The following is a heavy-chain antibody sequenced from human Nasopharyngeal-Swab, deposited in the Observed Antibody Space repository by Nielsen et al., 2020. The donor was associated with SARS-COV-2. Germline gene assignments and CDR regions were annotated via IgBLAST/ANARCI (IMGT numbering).Heavy chain of an antibody. CDR1: GFTFSSYS. CDR2: ISSSSSYI. CDR3: AKFLSLGVVDYYYYGMDV. D-gene: IGHD3-3*01. J-gene: IGHJ6*02. V-gene: IGHV3-21*04. Sequence: GGSLRLSCAASGFTFSSYSMNWVRQAPGKGLEWVSSISSSSSYIFYADSVKGRFTISRDNSKNTLYLQMNSLRAEDTAVYYCAKFLSLGVVDYYYYGMDVWGQGTTVTVSS.